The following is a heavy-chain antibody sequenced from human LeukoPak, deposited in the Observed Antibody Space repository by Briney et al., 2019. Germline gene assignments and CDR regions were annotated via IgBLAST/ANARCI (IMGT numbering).Heavy chain of an antibody. D-gene: IGHD3-3*01. CDR1: GGTFSSYA. V-gene: IGHV1-69*13. CDR2: IIPIFGTA. Sequence: SVKVSCKTSGGTFSSYAISWVRQAPGQGLEWMGGIIPIFGTANYAQKFQGRVTITADESTSTAYMELSSLRSEDTAVYYCARAFRYNFWSGQYDYWGQGTLVTVSS. J-gene: IGHJ4*02. CDR3: ARAFRYNFWSGQYDY.